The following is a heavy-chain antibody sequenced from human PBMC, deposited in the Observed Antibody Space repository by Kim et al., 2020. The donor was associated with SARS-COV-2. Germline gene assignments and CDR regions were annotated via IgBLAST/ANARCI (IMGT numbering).Heavy chain of an antibody. Sequence: GGSLRLSCAASGFTFSSYGMHWVRQAPGKGLEWVAVISYDGSNKYYADSVKGRFTISRDNSKNTLYLQMNSLRAEDTAVYYCAKGGDYFDYWGQGTLVTVSS. V-gene: IGHV3-30*18. CDR3: AKGGDYFDY. CDR2: ISYDGSNK. J-gene: IGHJ4*02. CDR1: GFTFSSYG.